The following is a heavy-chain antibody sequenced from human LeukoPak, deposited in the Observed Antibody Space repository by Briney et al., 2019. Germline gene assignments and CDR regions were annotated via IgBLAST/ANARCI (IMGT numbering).Heavy chain of an antibody. D-gene: IGHD6-19*01. Sequence: GGSLRLSCAASGFIFSSYNMNWVRQAPGKGLEWVSFISSRSSYIYYADSAKGRFTISRDNAKNSLYLQMNSLRGEDTAVYYCARAEAVAAPPDSWGQGTLVTVSS. CDR1: GFIFSSYN. V-gene: IGHV3-21*01. CDR2: ISSRSSYI. J-gene: IGHJ4*02. CDR3: ARAEAVAAPPDS.